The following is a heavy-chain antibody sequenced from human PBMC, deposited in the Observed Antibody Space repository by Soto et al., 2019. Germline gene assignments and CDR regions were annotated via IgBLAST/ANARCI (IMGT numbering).Heavy chain of an antibody. Sequence: QVQLVQSGAEVKKPGASVKVSCKASGYTFTSYVISWVRQAPGQGLEWMGWISAYNGNTNYAQKLQGRVTMTTDTSTRTAHMELRSLRSDDTAVYYCASYREQLVLYGMDVWGQGTTVTVSS. V-gene: IGHV1-18*01. J-gene: IGHJ6*02. D-gene: IGHD6-13*01. CDR1: GYTFTSYV. CDR2: ISAYNGNT. CDR3: ASYREQLVLYGMDV.